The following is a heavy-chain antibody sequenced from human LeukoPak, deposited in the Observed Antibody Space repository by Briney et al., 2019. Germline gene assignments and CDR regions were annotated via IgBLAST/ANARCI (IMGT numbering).Heavy chain of an antibody. J-gene: IGHJ5*02. CDR3: AKAGYSSGWYGDWFDP. Sequence: TGGSLRLSCAASGFTFSSYAMSWVRQAPGKGLEWVSAISGSGGSTYYADSVKGRFTISRDNSKNTLYLQMNSLRAEDTAVYYCAKAGYSSGWYGDWFDPWGQGTLATVSS. CDR1: GFTFSSYA. CDR2: ISGSGGST. V-gene: IGHV3-23*01. D-gene: IGHD6-19*01.